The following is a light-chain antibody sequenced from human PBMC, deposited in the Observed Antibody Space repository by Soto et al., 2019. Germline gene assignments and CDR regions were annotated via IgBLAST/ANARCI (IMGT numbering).Light chain of an antibody. CDR2: DAS. CDR1: QNINNY. CDR3: QQYYTYWHM. V-gene: IGKV1-33*01. J-gene: IGKJ1*01. Sequence: DIQMTQSPSSLSASVGDRVTITCQASQNINNYLNWYQQKPGRAPKLLIYDASNLEAGVPSRFRGSGSGTEFTLTISSLQPDDFATYYCQQYYTYWHMFGQGTKVDIK.